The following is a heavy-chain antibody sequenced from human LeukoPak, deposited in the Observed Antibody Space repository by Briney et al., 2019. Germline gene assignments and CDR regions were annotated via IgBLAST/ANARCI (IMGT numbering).Heavy chain of an antibody. Sequence: GGSLRLSYAASGFTFSGHEMNWVRQTPGKGLEWLSYISTTGSTIYYADSVKGRFTISRDNAKNSLYLQMNSLRAEDTAVYYCARVSGVATIRAGQSMDVWGQGTTVTVSS. J-gene: IGHJ6*02. CDR1: GFTFSGHE. D-gene: IGHD5-12*01. V-gene: IGHV3-48*03. CDR2: ISTTGSTI. CDR3: ARVSGVATIRAGQSMDV.